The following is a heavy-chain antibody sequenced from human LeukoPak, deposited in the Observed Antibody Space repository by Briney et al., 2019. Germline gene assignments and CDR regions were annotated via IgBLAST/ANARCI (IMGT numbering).Heavy chain of an antibody. V-gene: IGHV1-2*02. D-gene: IGHD5-18*01. CDR2: INPNSGGT. CDR3: AKLGYSYGYFIDY. Sequence: ASVKVSCKASGYTFTGYYMHWVRQAPGQGLEWMGWINPNSGGTNYAQKFQGRVTMTRDTSISTAYMELSRLRSDDTAVYYCAKLGYSYGYFIDYWGQGTLVTVSS. J-gene: IGHJ4*02. CDR1: GYTFTGYY.